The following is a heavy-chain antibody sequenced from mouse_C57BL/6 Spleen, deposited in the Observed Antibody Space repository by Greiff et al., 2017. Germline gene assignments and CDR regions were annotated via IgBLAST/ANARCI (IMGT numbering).Heavy chain of an antibody. V-gene: IGHV1-69*01. J-gene: IGHJ4*01. CDR1: GYTFTSYW. D-gene: IGHD2-3*01. CDR3: AKGGIYDGYLYYAMDY. CDR2: IDPSDSYT. Sequence: VQLQQPGAELVMPGASVKLSCKASGYTFTSYWMHWVKQRPGQGLEWIGEIDPSDSYTNYNQKFKGKSTLTVDKSSSTAYMQLSSLTSEDSAVYYCAKGGIYDGYLYYAMDYWGQGTSVTVAS.